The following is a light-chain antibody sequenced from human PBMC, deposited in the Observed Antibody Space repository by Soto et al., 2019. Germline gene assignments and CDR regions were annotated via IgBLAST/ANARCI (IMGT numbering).Light chain of an antibody. V-gene: IGKV3-20*01. CDR1: QTIANIY. Sequence: PGARAVLSCRASQTIANIYLAWYQHKPGRPPRLLIYDTSTRATGTPDRFIGSGSGTDFTLTISRLEPEDFAVYYCQQYSGSPETFGPGTKVEIK. CDR2: DTS. J-gene: IGKJ1*01. CDR3: QQYSGSPET.